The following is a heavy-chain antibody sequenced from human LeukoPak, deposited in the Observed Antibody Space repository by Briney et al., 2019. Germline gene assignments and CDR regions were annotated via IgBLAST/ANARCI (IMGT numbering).Heavy chain of an antibody. Sequence: GGSLRLSCAASGFTFSSYAMHWVRQAPGKWLEWVAVISYDGSNKYYADSVKGRFTISRDNSKNTLYLQMNSLRAEDTAVYYCARPACTNGVCYSIWLSWFDPWGQGTLVTVSS. V-gene: IGHV3-30*04. J-gene: IGHJ5*02. CDR1: GFTFSSYA. CDR2: ISYDGSNK. D-gene: IGHD2-8*01. CDR3: ARPACTNGVCYSIWLSWFDP.